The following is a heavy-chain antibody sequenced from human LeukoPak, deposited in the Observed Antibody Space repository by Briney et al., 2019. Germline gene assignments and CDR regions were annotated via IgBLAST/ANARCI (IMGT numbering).Heavy chain of an antibody. J-gene: IGHJ4*02. CDR2: TYYRSKWYS. V-gene: IGHV6-1*01. CDR1: GDSVSSNNAA. D-gene: IGHD4-17*01. Sequence: SQTLSLTCAISGDSVSSNNAAWNWIRQSPSRGLEWLGRTYYRSKWYSDYAVSVKSRITIKSDTSKNQFSLQLNSVTPEDTAVYYCAKEGPYGATPYYFDYWGQGTLVTVSS. CDR3: AKEGPYGATPYYFDY.